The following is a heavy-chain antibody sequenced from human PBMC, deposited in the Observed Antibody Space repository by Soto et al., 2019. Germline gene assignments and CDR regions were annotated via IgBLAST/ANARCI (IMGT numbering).Heavy chain of an antibody. CDR1: GYTFSTYY. CDR3: ARYDYNGSYFDY. D-gene: IGHD4-4*01. V-gene: IGHV1-46*01. Sequence: GASVKVSCKASGYTFSTYYMHWVRQAPGQGYEWMGIINPSGGSTTYAQKFQGRVTMTRDTSTTTVYMELSSLRSEDTAVYYCARYDYNGSYFDYWGQGTLVTVSS. CDR2: INPSGGST. J-gene: IGHJ4*02.